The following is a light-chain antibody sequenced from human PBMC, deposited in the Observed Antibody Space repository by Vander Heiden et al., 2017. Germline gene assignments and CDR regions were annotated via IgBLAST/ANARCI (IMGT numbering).Light chain of an antibody. J-gene: IGKJ3*01. CDR1: QGISTY. Sequence: DIQLTQSPSFLSASVGDRVTITCRASQGISTYLAWYQQKPGKAPNLLISGASTLQSVVPSRFSGSGSGTEFTLTISSLQPEDFATYYCQQVNSYPRGFSFGPGTKVDIK. CDR2: GAS. CDR3: QQVNSYPRGFS. V-gene: IGKV1-9*01.